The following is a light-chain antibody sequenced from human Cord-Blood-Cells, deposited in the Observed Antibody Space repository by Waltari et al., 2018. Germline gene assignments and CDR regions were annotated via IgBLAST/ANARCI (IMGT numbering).Light chain of an antibody. Sequence: QSALTQPASVSGSPGQSITIPCTGTSSDVGGYNYVSWYQQHPGKAPKLMIYDVSNRPSGVSNRFSGSKSGNTASLTISGLQAEDEADYYYSSYTSSSTVVFGGGTKLTVL. CDR2: DVS. CDR3: SSYTSSSTVV. V-gene: IGLV2-14*01. J-gene: IGLJ2*01. CDR1: SSDVGGYNY.